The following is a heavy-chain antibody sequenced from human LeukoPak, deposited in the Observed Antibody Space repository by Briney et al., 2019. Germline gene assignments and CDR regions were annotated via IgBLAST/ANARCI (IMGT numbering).Heavy chain of an antibody. D-gene: IGHD6-19*01. CDR2: LNGDGSNT. CDR3: GRDLGFSSGWYIGY. V-gene: IGHV3-74*03. J-gene: IGHJ4*02. CDR1: GITLNSHW. Sequence: GGSLRLSCAASGITLNSHWKHWVRQVPGKGLVWVSRLNGDGSNTKYADPVKRRFISSRDNAKNTLYLQMNSLRAEDTAVYYCGRDLGFSSGWYIGYWGQGTLVTVSS.